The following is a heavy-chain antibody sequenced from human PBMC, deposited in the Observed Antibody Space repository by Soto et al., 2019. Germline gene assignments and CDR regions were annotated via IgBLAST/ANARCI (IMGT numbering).Heavy chain of an antibody. V-gene: IGHV1-2*04. Sequence: ASVKVSCKASGYTFTGYYMHWVRQAPGQGLEWMGWINPNSGGTNYAQKFQGWVTMTRDTSISTAYMELSRLRSDDTAVYYCATQRDYGDYGAFDYWGQATLVTVSS. CDR3: ATQRDYGDYGAFDY. D-gene: IGHD4-17*01. CDR1: GYTFTGYY. CDR2: INPNSGGT. J-gene: IGHJ4*02.